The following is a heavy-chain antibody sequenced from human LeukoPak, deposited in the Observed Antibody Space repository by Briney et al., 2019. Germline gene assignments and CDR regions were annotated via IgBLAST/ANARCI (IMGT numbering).Heavy chain of an antibody. Sequence: SETLSLTCAVYGGSFSGYYWSWIRQPPGKGLEWIGEINHSGSTNYNPSLKSRVTISVDTSKNQFSPKLSSVTAADTAVYYCARRSGWFGEFNNWFDPWGQGTLVTVSS. J-gene: IGHJ5*02. CDR1: GGSFSGYY. V-gene: IGHV4-34*01. D-gene: IGHD3-10*01. CDR2: INHSGST. CDR3: ARRSGWFGEFNNWFDP.